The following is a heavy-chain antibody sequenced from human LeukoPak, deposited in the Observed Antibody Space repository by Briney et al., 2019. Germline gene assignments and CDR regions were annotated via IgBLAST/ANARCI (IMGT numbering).Heavy chain of an antibody. CDR3: AKLRHDISTGYLSYFDY. CDR1: GFTFSNYA. D-gene: IGHD3-9*01. V-gene: IGHV3-23*01. Sequence: GGSLRLSCAASGFTFSNYAMTWVRQAPGKGLEWVSSISGSSATIYYADSVKGRFTISRDNSKNTLFLQMTSLRAEDTALYYCAKLRHDISTGYLSYFDYWGQGTLVTVSS. CDR2: ISGSSATI. J-gene: IGHJ4*02.